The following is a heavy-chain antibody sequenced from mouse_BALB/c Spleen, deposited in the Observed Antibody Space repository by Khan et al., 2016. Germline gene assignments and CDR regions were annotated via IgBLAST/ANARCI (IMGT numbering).Heavy chain of an antibody. J-gene: IGHJ3*01. V-gene: IGHV2-9*02. CDR1: GFSLTNSG. D-gene: IGHD2-13*01. Sequence: QVKLQQSGPGLVAPSQSLSITCTVSGFSLTNSGIHWVRQPPRKGLDWLGVIWAGGSTDYNSALMSRLSITRDTTQNQVFLKLNSLQTDDTAMYYCARDDQDFDYWFSSWGQGTLVTGSA. CDR3: ARDDQDFDYWFSS. CDR2: IWAGGST.